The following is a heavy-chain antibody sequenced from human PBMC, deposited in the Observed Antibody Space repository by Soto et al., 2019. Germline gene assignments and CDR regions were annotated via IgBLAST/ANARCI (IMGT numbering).Heavy chain of an antibody. V-gene: IGHV3-23*01. D-gene: IGHD2-15*01. CDR3: AKDRLNVYCSGGSCYSDAFDI. CDR2: ISGSGGST. Sequence: PGGSLRLSCAASGFTFSSYAMSWVRQAPGKGLEWVSAISGSGGSTYYADSVKGRFTISRDNSKNTLYLQMNSLRAEDTAVYYCAKDRLNVYCSGGSCYSDAFDIWGQGTMVTVSS. CDR1: GFTFSSYA. J-gene: IGHJ3*02.